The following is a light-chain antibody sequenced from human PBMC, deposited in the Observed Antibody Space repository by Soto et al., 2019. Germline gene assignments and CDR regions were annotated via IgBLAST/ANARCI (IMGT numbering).Light chain of an antibody. Sequence: EIVLTQSPGTLSLSPGERATLSCRASQSVSSSYLAWYQQKPGQAPRLLIYGASSRATGIPDRFSGSGSGTDFTLTISRLEPEDLAVYYCQQYGSSPWTFGQGTNVEIK. J-gene: IGKJ1*01. V-gene: IGKV3-20*01. CDR3: QQYGSSPWT. CDR2: GAS. CDR1: QSVSSSY.